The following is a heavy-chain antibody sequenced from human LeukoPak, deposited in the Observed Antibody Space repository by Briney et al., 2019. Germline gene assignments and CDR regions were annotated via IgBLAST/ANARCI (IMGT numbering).Heavy chain of an antibody. CDR3: AKRLAAAGFYYFDY. J-gene: IGHJ4*02. V-gene: IGHV3-23*01. Sequence: GGSLRLSCAASGFTFSSYAMSWVRQAPGKGLEWISAISGSGGSTYYADSVKGRFTISRDNSKNTLYLQMNSLRAEDTAIYYCAKRLAAAGFYYFDYWGQGTLVTVSS. CDR1: GFTFSSYA. CDR2: ISGSGGST. D-gene: IGHD6-13*01.